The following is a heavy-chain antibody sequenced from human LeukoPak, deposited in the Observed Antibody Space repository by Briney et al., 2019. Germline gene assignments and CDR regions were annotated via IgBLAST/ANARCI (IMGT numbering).Heavy chain of an antibody. Sequence: ASVKVSCKASGYIFTGYYMHWVRQAPGQGLEWMGWINPNSGDTNYAQKFQGRVTMTRDTSITTAYMDLSSLTSDDTAVYYCARGVAPTYYYYYYYMDVWGKGTTVTVSS. CDR1: GYIFTGYY. D-gene: IGHD2-15*01. CDR3: ARGVAPTYYYYYYYMDV. CDR2: INPNSGDT. J-gene: IGHJ6*03. V-gene: IGHV1-2*02.